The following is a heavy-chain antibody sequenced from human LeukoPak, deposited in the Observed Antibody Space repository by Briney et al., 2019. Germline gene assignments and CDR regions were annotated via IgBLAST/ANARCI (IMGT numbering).Heavy chain of an antibody. Sequence: WESLSLTCTVSGGSISSYYWSWIRQPPGKGLEWIDYIYYSGSTNYNPSLKSRVTISVDTSKNQFSLKLSSVSAADTAVYYCTRYRISSGSLDGLDMWGQGPVVTV. D-gene: IGHD3-22*01. CDR2: IYYSGST. CDR3: TRYRISSGSLDGLDM. V-gene: IGHV4-59*01. CDR1: GGSISSYY. J-gene: IGHJ3*02.